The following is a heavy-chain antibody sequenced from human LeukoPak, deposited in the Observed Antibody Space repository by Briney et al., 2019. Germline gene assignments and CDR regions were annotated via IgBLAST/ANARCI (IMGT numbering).Heavy chain of an antibody. CDR2: INPNSGGT. Sequence: ASVTVSCTASGYTFTGYYFHWVRQAPGQGLEWMGWINPNSGGTNFAQNFQGRVTMTRDTSISTAYLEVSSLRSDDTALYHCARGFCTDGVCYGPYFDSWGQGTLVTVSS. V-gene: IGHV1-2*02. J-gene: IGHJ4*02. CDR1: GYTFTGYY. D-gene: IGHD2-8*01. CDR3: ARGFCTDGVCYGPYFDS.